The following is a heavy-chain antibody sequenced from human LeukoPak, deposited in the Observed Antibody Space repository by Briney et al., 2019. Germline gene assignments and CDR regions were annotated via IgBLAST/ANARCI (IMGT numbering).Heavy chain of an antibody. V-gene: IGHV1-8*01. CDR3: ARGRAYYYDSSGYYHPDY. Sequence: GASVKVSCKASGYTFTSYDINWVRQVTGQGLEWMGWMNPNSGNTGYAQKFQGRVTMTRNTSISTAYMELSSLRSEDTAVYYCARGRAYYYDSSGYYHPDYWGQGTLVTVSS. D-gene: IGHD3-22*01. CDR1: GYTFTSYD. J-gene: IGHJ4*02. CDR2: MNPNSGNT.